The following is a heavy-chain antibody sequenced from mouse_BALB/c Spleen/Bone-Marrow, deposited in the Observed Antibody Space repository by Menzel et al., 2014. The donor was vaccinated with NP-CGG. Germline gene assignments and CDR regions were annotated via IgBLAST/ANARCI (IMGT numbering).Heavy chain of an antibody. Sequence: VQLQQSGAELVKPGASVKLSCTASGFNIKDTYMYWVKQRPEQGVEWIGRIDPANGNTKYDPKFQDKATITADTSSNTAYLQLSSLTSEDTAVYYCARYYYGSSLFAYWGQGTLVTVSA. D-gene: IGHD1-1*01. CDR2: IDPANGNT. V-gene: IGHV14-3*02. CDR3: ARYYYGSSLFAY. CDR1: GFNIKDTY. J-gene: IGHJ3*01.